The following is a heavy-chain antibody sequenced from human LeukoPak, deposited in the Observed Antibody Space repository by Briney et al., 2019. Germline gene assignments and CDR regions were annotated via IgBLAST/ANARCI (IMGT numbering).Heavy chain of an antibody. V-gene: IGHV3-48*01. CDR3: SRPPRADDNCFAP. D-gene: IGHD5-24*01. CDR2: IGYRNSPI. Sequence: GGTLRLSCTSSGFTLSSYSMNWVRQAPGKGLEWISYIGYRNSPIHYADSVKGRFTISRDNAKNSLYLQMNSLRTEDTALYYCSRPPRADDNCFAPWGQGTLVTVSS. CDR1: GFTLSSYS. J-gene: IGHJ5*02.